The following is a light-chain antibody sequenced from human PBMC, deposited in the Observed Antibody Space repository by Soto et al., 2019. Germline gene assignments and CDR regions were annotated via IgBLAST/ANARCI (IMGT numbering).Light chain of an antibody. CDR2: EVT. J-gene: IGLJ2*01. CDR3: SSYTTSSTLDLV. V-gene: IGLV2-14*01. Sequence: QSALTQPASVSGSPGQSITISCTGTSSDVGGYKYVSWYQQHPGKAPKLMIYEVTNRPSGVSNRFSGSKSGNTASLTISGLQADDEADYYCSSYTTSSTLDLVFGGGTKLTVL. CDR1: SSDVGGYKY.